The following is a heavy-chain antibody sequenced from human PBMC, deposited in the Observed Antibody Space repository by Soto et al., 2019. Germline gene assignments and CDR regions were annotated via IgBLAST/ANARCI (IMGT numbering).Heavy chain of an antibody. Sequence: QVQLVESGGGVVQPGRSLRLSCAAXXFXFSSYAMHWVRQAPGKGLEWVAVISYDGSNKYYADSVKGRFTISRDNSKNTLYLQMNSRRAEDTAVYYCARDPGEGDYWGQGTLVTVSS. CDR3: ARDPGEGDY. CDR1: XFXFSSYA. D-gene: IGHD7-27*01. V-gene: IGHV3-30-3*01. J-gene: IGHJ4*02. CDR2: ISYDGSNK.